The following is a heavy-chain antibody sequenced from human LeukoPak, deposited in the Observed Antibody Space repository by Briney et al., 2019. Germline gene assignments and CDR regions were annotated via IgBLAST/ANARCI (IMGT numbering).Heavy chain of an antibody. CDR2: IVVGSGNT. J-gene: IGHJ3*02. Sequence: SVKVSCKASGFTFTSPAVQWVRQARGQRLEWLGWIVVGSGNTNYAQKFQERVTITRDMSTGTAYMELSSLRSEDTAVYYCAAAIPTVVKTLDTLDIWGQGTMATVSS. V-gene: IGHV1-58*01. CDR3: AAAIPTVVKTLDTLDI. CDR1: GFTFTSPA. D-gene: IGHD4-23*01.